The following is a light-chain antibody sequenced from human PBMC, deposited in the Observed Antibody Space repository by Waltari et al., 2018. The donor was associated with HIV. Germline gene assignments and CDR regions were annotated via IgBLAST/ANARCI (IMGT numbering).Light chain of an antibody. V-gene: IGLV1-40*01. CDR3: QSYDSSLSGSDVV. CDR2: GNS. CDR1: SSNIGAGYD. J-gene: IGLJ2*01. Sequence: QSVVTQPPSVSGAPGQRVTISCTGSSSNIGAGYDVHWYQQLPGTAPKLLIYGNSNLPSGVPDRFSGSKSGTSASLAITGRQAEDEADYYCQSYDSSLSGSDVVFGGGTELTVL.